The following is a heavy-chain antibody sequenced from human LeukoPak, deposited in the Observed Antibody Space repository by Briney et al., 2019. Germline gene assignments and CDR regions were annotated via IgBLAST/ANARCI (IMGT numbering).Heavy chain of an antibody. J-gene: IGHJ4*02. Sequence: PSETLSLTCTVSGGSISGYYWNWIRQPPGKGLEWIGYIFYSGNTNYNPSLKSRLTISVDTSKNQFSLKLSSVTAADTAVYYCARALSSSGGRSRGFDYWGQGTLVTVSS. CDR1: GGSISGYY. CDR2: IFYSGNT. V-gene: IGHV4-59*01. D-gene: IGHD4-23*01. CDR3: ARALSSSGGRSRGFDY.